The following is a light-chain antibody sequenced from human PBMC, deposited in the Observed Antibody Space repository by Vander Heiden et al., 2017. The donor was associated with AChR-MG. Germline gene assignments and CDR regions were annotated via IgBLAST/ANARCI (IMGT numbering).Light chain of an antibody. CDR3: QQSYSTPWT. CDR2: AAS. V-gene: IGKV1-39*01. CDR1: QTITRH. J-gene: IGKJ1*01. Sequence: DIQMTQSPSSLSASVGDRVTITCRASQTITRHLNWYQQSPGKAPKVLIYAASSLQRGVPSRFTGSGSGTDFSLTISSLQPEDFATYYCQQSYSTPWTFGQGTKVEIK.